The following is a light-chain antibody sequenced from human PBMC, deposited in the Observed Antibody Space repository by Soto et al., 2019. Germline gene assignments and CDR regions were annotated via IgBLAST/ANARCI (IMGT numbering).Light chain of an antibody. V-gene: IGLV2-14*01. CDR3: RSYTSSSTLV. CDR1: SSDVGGYHY. CDR2: EVS. J-gene: IGLJ1*01. Sequence: QSALTQPRSVSGSPGQSVTVSCTGTSSDVGGYHYVSWYQQHPGKAPKLMIYEVSNRPSGVSNRFSGSKSGNTASLTISGLQAEDEADYYCRSYTSSSTLVFGTGTKLTVL.